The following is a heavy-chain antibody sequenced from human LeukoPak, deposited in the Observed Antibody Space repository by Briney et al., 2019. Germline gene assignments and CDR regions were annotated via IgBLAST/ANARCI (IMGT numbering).Heavy chain of an antibody. Sequence: GASVKVSCKASGYTFTSYYVHGVGQAPGQEVDGMGLINPTGGSTGYAQKFQGRVTMTRDMSTSTDYMELSSLRSEYTVIYYCARDNSVGDNAWWFDPWGQGTLVTVSS. CDR2: INPTGGST. V-gene: IGHV1-46*01. CDR1: GYTFTSYY. CDR3: ARDNSVGDNAWWFDP. D-gene: IGHD1-26*01. J-gene: IGHJ5*02.